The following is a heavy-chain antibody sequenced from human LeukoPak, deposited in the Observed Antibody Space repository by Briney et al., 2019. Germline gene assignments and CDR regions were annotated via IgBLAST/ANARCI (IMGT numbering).Heavy chain of an antibody. CDR3: ARGGYYGSGNDFRFDP. D-gene: IGHD3-10*01. V-gene: IGHV4-61*01. J-gene: IGHJ5*02. CDR1: GYSISSGYY. Sequence: SETLSLTCTVSGYSISSGYYWSWIRQPPGKGLEWIGYIYYSGSTNYKPSLKSRVTISVDTSKNQFSLKLSSVTAADTAVYYCARGGYYGSGNDFRFDPWGQGTLVTVSS. CDR2: IYYSGST.